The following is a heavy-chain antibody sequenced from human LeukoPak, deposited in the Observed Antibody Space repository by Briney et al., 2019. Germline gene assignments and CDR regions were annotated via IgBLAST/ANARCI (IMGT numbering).Heavy chain of an antibody. CDR2: IGTASDT. V-gene: IGHV3-13*01. Sequence: GGSLRLSCAASGFTFSSFDMRWVRQPTGQGLEWVSTIGTASDTYYPGSVEGRFTLSRDNAKNSLYLQMNSLTAGDTAVYYCARGPPRGKYYYMDVWGKGTTATVSS. J-gene: IGHJ6*03. D-gene: IGHD1-1*01. CDR1: GFTFSSFD. CDR3: ARGPPRGKYYYMDV.